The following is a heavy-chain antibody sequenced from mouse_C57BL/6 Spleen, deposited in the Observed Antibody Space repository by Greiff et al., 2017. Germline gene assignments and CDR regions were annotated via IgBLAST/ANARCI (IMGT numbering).Heavy chain of an antibody. CDR1: GYTFTGYW. Sequence: QVQLKQSGAELMKPGASVKLSCKATGYTFTGYWIEWVKQRPGHGLEWIGEILPGSGSTNYNEKFKGKATFTADTSSNTAYMQLSSLTTEDSAIYYCARPLHYCGSSSYYFDYWGQGTTLTVSS. V-gene: IGHV1-9*01. D-gene: IGHD1-1*01. CDR3: ARPLHYCGSSSYYFDY. J-gene: IGHJ2*01. CDR2: ILPGSGST.